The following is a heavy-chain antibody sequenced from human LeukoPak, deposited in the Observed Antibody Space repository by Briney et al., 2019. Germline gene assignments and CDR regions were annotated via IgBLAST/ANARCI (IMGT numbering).Heavy chain of an antibody. J-gene: IGHJ6*02. CDR1: GYTFTSYD. CDR2: MNPNSGNT. Sequence: ASVKVSCKASGYTFTSYDINWVRQATGQGLEWMGWMNPNSGNTGYAQKFQGRVTITRNTSISTAYMELSSLRSEDTAVYYCATSNPTRKADIVVVPAAPGDYYYYYGMDVWGQGTTVTVSS. CDR3: ATSNPTRKADIVVVPAAPGDYYYYYGMDV. V-gene: IGHV1-8*03. D-gene: IGHD2-2*01.